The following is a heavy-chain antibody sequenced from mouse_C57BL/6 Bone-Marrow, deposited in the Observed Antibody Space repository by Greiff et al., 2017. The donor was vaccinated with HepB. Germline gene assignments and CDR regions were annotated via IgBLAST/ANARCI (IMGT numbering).Heavy chain of an antibody. CDR1: GFTFSDYG. V-gene: IGHV5-15*01. CDR2: ISNLAYSI. CDR3: AREIGYYGSSYNYAMDY. D-gene: IGHD1-1*01. J-gene: IGHJ4*01. Sequence: EVQLQQSGGGLVQPGGSLKLSCAASGFTFSDYGMAWVRQAPRKGPEWVAFISNLAYSIYYADTVTGRFTIYRENAKNTLYLEMSSLRSEDTAMYYCAREIGYYGSSYNYAMDYWGQGTSVTVSS.